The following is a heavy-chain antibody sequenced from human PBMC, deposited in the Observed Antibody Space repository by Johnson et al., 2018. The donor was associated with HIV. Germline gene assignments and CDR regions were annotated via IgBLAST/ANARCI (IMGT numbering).Heavy chain of an antibody. D-gene: IGHD5-18*01. Sequence: VQLVESGGGVVRPGGSLRLSCAASGFTFDDYGMSWVRQAPGKGLEWVSGINWNSGSIDYADSVKGRFTISRDNAKDSLFLQMNSLRAEDTAVYYCTRDRIQIWSYVGTFDIWGQGTMVTVSS. J-gene: IGHJ3*02. CDR1: GFTFDDYG. CDR3: TRDRIQIWSYVGTFDI. V-gene: IGHV3-20*04. CDR2: INWNSGSI.